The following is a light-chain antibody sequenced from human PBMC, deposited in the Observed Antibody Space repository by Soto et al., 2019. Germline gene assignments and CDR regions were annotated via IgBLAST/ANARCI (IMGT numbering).Light chain of an antibody. CDR3: EAWDSSLSAGV. CDR1: SSDIGGYYY. J-gene: IGLJ3*02. Sequence: QSALTQPASVSGSPGQSITISCTGTSSDIGGYYYVSWYQHHPGKAPKLLIYQVTNRPSRVSNRFSGSKSGNTASLTISGLQADDEADYYCEAWDSSLSAGVFGGGTKLTVL. V-gene: IGLV2-14*01. CDR2: QVT.